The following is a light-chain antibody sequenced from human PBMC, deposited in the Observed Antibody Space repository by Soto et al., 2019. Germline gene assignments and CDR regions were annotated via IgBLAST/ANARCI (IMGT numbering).Light chain of an antibody. CDR1: SSDVGGYDF. Sequence: QSALTQPASVSGSPGQSITISCTGTSSDVGGYDFVSWYQHHPGKAPELIIYDVNNRPSGLSNRFSGSKSGNTASLTISGLQTEDEADYYCSSYTSTHTRVFGSGTKLTVL. CDR3: SSYTSTHTRV. J-gene: IGLJ1*01. V-gene: IGLV2-14*01. CDR2: DVN.